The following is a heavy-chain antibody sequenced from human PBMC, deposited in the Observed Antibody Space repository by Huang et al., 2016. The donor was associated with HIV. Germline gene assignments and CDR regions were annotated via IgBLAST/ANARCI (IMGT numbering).Heavy chain of an antibody. D-gene: IGHD3-3*01. V-gene: IGHV3-30*02. CDR3: AKDLTYTFGRHFDY. Sequence: QVQLVESGGGVVQPGGSLRLSCPASGFTFGSFGMHWVRQAQGKGLEGVAFIRNDGNNYYYADSVRGRFTISRDNSKDTLYLQMNRLRPDDSAVYYCAKDLTYTFGRHFDYWGRGTLVTVSS. CDR2: IRNDGNNY. J-gene: IGHJ4*02. CDR1: GFTFGSFG.